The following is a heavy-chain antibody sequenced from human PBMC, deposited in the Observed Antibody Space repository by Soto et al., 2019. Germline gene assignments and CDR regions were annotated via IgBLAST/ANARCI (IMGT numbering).Heavy chain of an antibody. CDR1: GFSLSNAKLG. Sequence: SGPTLVNPTETLTLTSTVSGFSLSNAKLGESWIRQPPGKALEWHAHIFSYDEKSYSTSLKSRLTISKDISKSQLVLTMTNMDPVDTATYYCARMYSGSSEPEENFDYWGQGTLVTVSS. V-gene: IGHV2-26*01. J-gene: IGHJ4*02. CDR2: IFSYDEK. CDR3: ARMYSGSSEPEENFDY. D-gene: IGHD1-26*01.